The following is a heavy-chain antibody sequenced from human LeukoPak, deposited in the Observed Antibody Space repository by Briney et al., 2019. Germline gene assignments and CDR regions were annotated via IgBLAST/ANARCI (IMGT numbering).Heavy chain of an antibody. CDR3: ARGPIAAAGTDY. CDR1: GGSVSSGSYY. V-gene: IGHV4-61*01. CDR2: IYYSGST. Sequence: PSETLSLTCTVSGGSVSSGSYYWSWIRQPPGKGLEWIGYIYYSGSTNYNPSLKSRVTISVDTSKNQFSLKLSSVTAAGTAVYYCARGPIAAAGTDYWGQGTLVTVSS. D-gene: IGHD6-13*01. J-gene: IGHJ4*02.